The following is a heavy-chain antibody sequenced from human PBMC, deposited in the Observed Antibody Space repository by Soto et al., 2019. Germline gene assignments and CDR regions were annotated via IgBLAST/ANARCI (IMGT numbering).Heavy chain of an antibody. CDR1: GYTFTSYG. V-gene: IGHV1-18*01. Sequence: ASVKVSCKASGYTFTSYGISWVRQAPGQGLEWMGWISAYNGSTTYAQKFQGRVTMTRDTSTTTVYMELSSLKSEDTAVYYCARYDYNGYYFDYWGQGTLVTVS. CDR2: ISAYNGST. J-gene: IGHJ4*02. D-gene: IGHD4-4*01. CDR3: ARYDYNGYYFDY.